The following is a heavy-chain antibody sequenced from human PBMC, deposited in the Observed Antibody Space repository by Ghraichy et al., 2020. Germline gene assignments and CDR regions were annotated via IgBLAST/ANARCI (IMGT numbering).Heavy chain of an antibody. Sequence: SETLSLTYTVSGVSMSSYCWNWIRQSPGKGLEWIGYICDRGSTNYNPSLKSRVTISEDTSKDQFSLNLNSVTAADTVVYYCAGDKIDRAGSNGMDVWGQGTRVTVTS. D-gene: IGHD3-22*01. V-gene: IGHV4-59*01. CDR2: ICDRGST. CDR3: AGDKIDRAGSNGMDV. J-gene: IGHJ6*01. CDR1: GVSMSSYC.